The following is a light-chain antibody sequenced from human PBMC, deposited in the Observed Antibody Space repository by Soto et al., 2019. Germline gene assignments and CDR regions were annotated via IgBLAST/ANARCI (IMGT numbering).Light chain of an antibody. Sequence: QSALTQPASVSGSPGQSITISCTGTSSDVGGYNYVAWYQQHPGKAPKLLISEVTDRPSGVSNRFSGSKSGNTASLTISGLQADDEADYYCSSYTSSSTYVFGPGTQLTVL. V-gene: IGLV2-14*01. CDR1: SSDVGGYNY. CDR3: SSYTSSSTYV. CDR2: EVT. J-gene: IGLJ1*01.